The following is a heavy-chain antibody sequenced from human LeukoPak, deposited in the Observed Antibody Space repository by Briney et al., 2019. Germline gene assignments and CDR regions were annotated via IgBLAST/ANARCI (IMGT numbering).Heavy chain of an antibody. V-gene: IGHV4-34*01. CDR2: INHSGST. J-gene: IGHJ6*03. D-gene: IGHD3-10*01. CDR3: ARVRVLGGYSNMDV. Sequence: SETLSLTCAVYGGSFSGYYWSWIRQPPGKGLEWIGEINHSGSTNYNPSLKSRVTISVDTSKNQFSLKLSSVTAADTAVYYCARVRVLGGYSNMDVWGKGTTVTISS. CDR1: GGSFSGYY.